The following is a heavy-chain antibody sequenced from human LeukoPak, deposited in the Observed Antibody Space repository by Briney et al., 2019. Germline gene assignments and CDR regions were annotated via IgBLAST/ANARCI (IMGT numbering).Heavy chain of an antibody. J-gene: IGHJ4*02. Sequence: GASVKVSCKASGYTFTSYDINWVRQATGQGLEWMGWMNPNSGNTGYAQKFQGRVTMTRNTSISTAYMELSSLRSEDTAVYYCASGREVVTRLDYWGQGTLVTVSS. CDR1: GYTFTSYD. D-gene: IGHD4-23*01. CDR2: MNPNSGNT. V-gene: IGHV1-8*01. CDR3: ASGREVVTRLDY.